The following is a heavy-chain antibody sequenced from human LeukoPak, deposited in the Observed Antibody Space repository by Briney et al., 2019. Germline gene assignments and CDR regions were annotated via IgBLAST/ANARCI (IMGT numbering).Heavy chain of an antibody. J-gene: IGHJ4*02. V-gene: IGHV4-34*01. CDR2: IKHSGST. D-gene: IGHD3-10*01. Sequence: PSETLSLTCAVYGGSFSGYYWSWIRQPPGKGLEWIGEIKHSGSTNYNPSLKSRVTISVDTSKNQFSLKLRSVTAADTAVYYWARAVWFEELRSTFDYWGQGTLVTVSS. CDR1: GGSFSGYY. CDR3: ARAVWFEELRSTFDY.